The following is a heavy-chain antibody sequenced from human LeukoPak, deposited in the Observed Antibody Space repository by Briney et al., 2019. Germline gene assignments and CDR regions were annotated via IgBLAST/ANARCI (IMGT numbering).Heavy chain of an antibody. D-gene: IGHD2-21*02. J-gene: IGHJ4*02. Sequence: GSSVKVSCKASGGTFSSYAISWVRQAPGQGLEWMGWISAYNGNTNYAQKLQGRVTMTTDTSTSTAYMELRSLRSDDTAVYYCARAYCGGDCYSVWYFDYWGQGTLVTVSS. CDR1: GGTFSSYA. CDR3: ARAYCGGDCYSVWYFDY. CDR2: ISAYNGNT. V-gene: IGHV1-18*01.